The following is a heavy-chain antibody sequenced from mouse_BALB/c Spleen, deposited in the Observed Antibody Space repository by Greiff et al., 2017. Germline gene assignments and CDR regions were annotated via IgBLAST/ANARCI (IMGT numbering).Heavy chain of an antibody. Sequence: EVMLVESGGGLVKPGGSLKLSCAASGFTFSSYAMSWVRQTPEKRLEWVATISSGGSYTYYPDSVKGRFTISRDNAKNTLYLQMSSLRSEDTAMYYCARITGTYAMDYWGQGTSVTGSS. J-gene: IGHJ4*01. CDR2: ISSGGSYT. CDR3: ARITGTYAMDY. D-gene: IGHD4-1*01. CDR1: GFTFSSYA. V-gene: IGHV5-9-1*01.